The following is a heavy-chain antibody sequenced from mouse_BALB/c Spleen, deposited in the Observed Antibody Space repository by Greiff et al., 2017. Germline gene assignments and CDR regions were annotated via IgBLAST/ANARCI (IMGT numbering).Heavy chain of an antibody. V-gene: IGHV1-7*01. CDR3: ARGLRLGWY. CDR2: INPSTGYT. J-gene: IGHJ3*01. CDR1: GYTFTSYW. D-gene: IGHD1-2*01. Sequence: QVHVKQSGAELAKPGASVKMSCKASGYTFTSYWMHWVKQRPGQGLEWIGYINPSTGYTEYNQKFKDKATLTADKSSSTAYMQLSSLTSEDSAVYYCARGLRLGWYWGQGTLVTVSA.